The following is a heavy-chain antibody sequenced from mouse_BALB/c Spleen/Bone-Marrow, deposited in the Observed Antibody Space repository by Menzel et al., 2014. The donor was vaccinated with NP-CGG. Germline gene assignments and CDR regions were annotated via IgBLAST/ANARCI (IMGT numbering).Heavy chain of an antibody. J-gene: IGHJ4*01. Sequence: VQLQQSGPELVKPGASVRISCKASGYTFTSYCIHWVKQRPGQGLEWIGWIYPGNVNTKYNEKFKGKATLTADKSSSTAYMQLSSLTSEDSAVYFCARQGSSGFYAMDYWGQGTSVTVSS. D-gene: IGHD3-1*01. CDR2: IYPGNVNT. CDR1: GYTFTSYC. V-gene: IGHV1S56*01. CDR3: ARQGSSGFYAMDY.